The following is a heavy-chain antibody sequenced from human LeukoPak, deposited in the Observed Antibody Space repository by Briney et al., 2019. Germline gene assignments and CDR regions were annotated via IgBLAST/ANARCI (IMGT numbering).Heavy chain of an antibody. CDR3: ARGHDYGDYPRDY. J-gene: IGHJ4*02. CDR2: ISSSSSTI. V-gene: IGHV3-48*01. Sequence: GGSLRLSCAASGFTFSSYSMNWVRQAPGKGLEWVSYISSSSSTIYYADSVKGRFTISRDNAKNSLYLQMNSLRAEDTAVYYCARGHDYGDYPRDYWGQGTLVTVSS. CDR1: GFTFSSYS. D-gene: IGHD4-17*01.